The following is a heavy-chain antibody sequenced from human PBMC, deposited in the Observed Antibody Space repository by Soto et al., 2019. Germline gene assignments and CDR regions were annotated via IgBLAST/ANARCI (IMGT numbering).Heavy chain of an antibody. CDR3: AKHYYDFWSGYYENYYYYYMDV. CDR1: GFTFSSYA. D-gene: IGHD3-3*01. J-gene: IGHJ6*03. CDR2: ISGSGGST. Sequence: PGGSLRLSCAASGFTFSSYAMSWVRQAPGKGLEWVSAISGSGGSTYYADSVKGRFTISRDNSKNTLYLQMNSLRAEDTAVYYCAKHYYDFWSGYYENYYYYYMDVWGKGTSVTVSS. V-gene: IGHV3-23*01.